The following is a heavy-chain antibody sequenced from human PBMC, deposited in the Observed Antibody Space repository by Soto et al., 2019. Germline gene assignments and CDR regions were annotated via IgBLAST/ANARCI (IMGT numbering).Heavy chain of an antibody. Sequence: PGESLKISCKGFGYSFTSYWLAWVRQMPGKGLEWMGLIYPGDSDTRYSPSFQGQVTISADKSISTAYLQWSSLKASDTAMYYCARQRSTAPNYYGMDVWGQGTTVTVSS. CDR1: GYSFTSYW. CDR3: ARQRSTAPNYYGMDV. D-gene: IGHD2-2*01. CDR2: IYPGDSDT. J-gene: IGHJ6*02. V-gene: IGHV5-51*01.